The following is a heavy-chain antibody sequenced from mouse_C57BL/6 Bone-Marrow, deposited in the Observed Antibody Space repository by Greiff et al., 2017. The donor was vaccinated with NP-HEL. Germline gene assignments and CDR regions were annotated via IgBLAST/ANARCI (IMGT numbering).Heavy chain of an antibody. Sequence: EVQVVESGGGLVQPGGSLKLSCAASGFTFSDYGMAWVRQAPRKGPEWVAFISNLAYSIYYADTVTGRFTISRENAKTTQYLEMSSWRSEDTAMYYGARRGYYDARDDWGQGTSVTVSS. CDR3: ARRGYYDARDD. D-gene: IGHD2-14*01. J-gene: IGHJ4*01. V-gene: IGHV5-15*01. CDR1: GFTFSDYG. CDR2: ISNLAYSI.